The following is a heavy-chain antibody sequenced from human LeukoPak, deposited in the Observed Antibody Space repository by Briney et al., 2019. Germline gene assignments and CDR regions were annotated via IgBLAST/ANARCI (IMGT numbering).Heavy chain of an antibody. CDR1: GFNFRDAA. Sequence: GGSLRLSCAASGFNFRDAAMTWVRQAPGKGLEWVSLIGSVGDSTYYADSVKGRFTISRDNSENTLSLQMNSLRVEDAAIYYCAKDIQLSTWGLGTMVTVSS. D-gene: IGHD5-24*01. CDR2: IGSVGDST. V-gene: IGHV3-23*01. J-gene: IGHJ3*01. CDR3: AKDIQLST.